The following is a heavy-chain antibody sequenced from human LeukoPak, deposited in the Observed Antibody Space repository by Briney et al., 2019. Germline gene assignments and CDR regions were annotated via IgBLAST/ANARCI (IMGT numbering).Heavy chain of an antibody. CDR3: SRSLPGAVGAADL. V-gene: IGHV4-61*03. J-gene: IGHJ5*02. CDR1: GYSISNGYY. Sequence: PSETLSLTCTVSGYSISNGYYWGWIRQPPGKGLDWIAYIHSSGSTNYNPSLKSRVTISVDTSKNHFSLKVPSMTAADTGIYYCSRSLPGAVGAADLWGQGTLVTVSS. CDR2: IHSSGST. D-gene: IGHD6-13*01.